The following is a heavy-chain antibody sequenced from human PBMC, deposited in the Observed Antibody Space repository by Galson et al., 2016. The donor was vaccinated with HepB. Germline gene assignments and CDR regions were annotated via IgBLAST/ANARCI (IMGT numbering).Heavy chain of an antibody. D-gene: IGHD1-26*01. J-gene: IGHJ4*02. CDR1: GFIFSSYS. CDR3: ASHHDSGSYHYLGY. V-gene: IGHV3-33*08. Sequence: SLRLSCAASGFIFSSYSMNWVRQAPGKGLEWVAVIWYDGSSKYYADSVKGRFTISRANSKNTLYLQMNSLRAEDTAVYYCASHHDSGSYHYLGYWGQGTLVTVSS. CDR2: IWYDGSSK.